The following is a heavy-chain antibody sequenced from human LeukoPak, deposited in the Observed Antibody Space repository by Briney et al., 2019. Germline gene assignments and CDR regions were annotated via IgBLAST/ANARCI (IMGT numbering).Heavy chain of an antibody. CDR2: IGVGSGST. V-gene: IGHV1-58*02. CDR1: GFTFTSSA. CDR3: ARGIWFGELFLDP. D-gene: IGHD3-10*01. Sequence: GASVKVSCKASGFTFTSSAMQWVRQARGQRLEWIGWIGVGSGSTNYAHTVKERVTITRDMSTSTAYMELSSMRSEDTAVYYCARGIWFGELFLDPWGQGTLVTVSS. J-gene: IGHJ5*02.